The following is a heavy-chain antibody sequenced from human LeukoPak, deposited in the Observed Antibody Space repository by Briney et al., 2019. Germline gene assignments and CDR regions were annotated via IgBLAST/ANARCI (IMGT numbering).Heavy chain of an antibody. V-gene: IGHV3-23*01. CDR2: INGGGDIT. Sequence: GGSLKLSCEGSRYSFDSYAMTWVRQAPGKGLEWVSSINGGGDITYYAGSVKGRFTVSRDKSKNTLFLQMNSLRAEDTAVFYCAKRYGDSTGWFFDFWGQGSLVTVSS. J-gene: IGHJ4*02. CDR1: RYSFDSYA. CDR3: AKRYGDSTGWFFDF. D-gene: IGHD6-13*01.